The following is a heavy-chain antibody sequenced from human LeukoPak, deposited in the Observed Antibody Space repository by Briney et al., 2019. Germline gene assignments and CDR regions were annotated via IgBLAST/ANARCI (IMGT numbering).Heavy chain of an antibody. CDR2: ISNSGGIS. CDR1: GFTVSSNY. Sequence: PGGSLRLSCAASGFTVSSNYMSWVRQPPGKGLEWVSIISNSGGISVYADSVKGRFTISRDNSKNTQYLQMSSLRAEDTAVYYCAVEGFDIWGHGTMVTVSS. D-gene: IGHD1-1*01. V-gene: IGHV3-53*01. CDR3: AVEGFDI. J-gene: IGHJ3*02.